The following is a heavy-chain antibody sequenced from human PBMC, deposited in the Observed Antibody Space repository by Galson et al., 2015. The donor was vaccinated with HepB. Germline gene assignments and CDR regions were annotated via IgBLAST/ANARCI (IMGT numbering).Heavy chain of an antibody. Sequence: SVKVSCKASGYTFTGYYMHWVRQAPGQGLEWMGWINPNSGGTNYAQKFQGWVTMTRDTSISTAYMELSRLRSDDTAVYYCARGPVIVVVPAANSWFDPRGQGTLVTVSS. D-gene: IGHD2-2*01. CDR1: GYTFTGYY. V-gene: IGHV1-2*04. J-gene: IGHJ5*02. CDR2: INPNSGGT. CDR3: ARGPVIVVVPAANSWFDP.